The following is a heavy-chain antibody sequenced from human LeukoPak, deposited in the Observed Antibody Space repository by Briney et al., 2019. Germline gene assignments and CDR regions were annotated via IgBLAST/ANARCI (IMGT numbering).Heavy chain of an antibody. Sequence: PSETLSLTCAVYGGSFSGYYWSWIRQPPGKGLEWIGEINHSGSTNYNPSLKSRVTIPVDTSKNQFSLKLSSVTAADTAVYYCARAHYYDSSGLYGMDVWGQGTTVTVSS. J-gene: IGHJ6*02. CDR3: ARAHYYDSSGLYGMDV. CDR2: INHSGST. D-gene: IGHD3-22*01. V-gene: IGHV4-34*01. CDR1: GGSFSGYY.